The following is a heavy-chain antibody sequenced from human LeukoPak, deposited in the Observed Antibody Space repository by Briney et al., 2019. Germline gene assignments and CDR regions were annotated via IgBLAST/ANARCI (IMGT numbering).Heavy chain of an antibody. CDR2: IYHSGST. CDR3: ARPFWSGYSHYYYYVDV. J-gene: IGHJ6*03. D-gene: IGHD3-3*01. Sequence: SETLSLTCTVSGGSISSNSYYWGWIRQPPGKGLEWIGSIYHSGSTYYNPSLKSRVTISVDTSKNQFSLKLSSVTAADTAVYYCARPFWSGYSHYYYYVDVWGKGTTVTVSS. CDR1: GGSISSNSYY. V-gene: IGHV4-39*07.